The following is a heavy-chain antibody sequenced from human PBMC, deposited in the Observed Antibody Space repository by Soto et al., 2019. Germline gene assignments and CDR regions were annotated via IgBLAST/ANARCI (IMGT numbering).Heavy chain of an antibody. Sequence: QVQLVESGGGVVQPGRSLRLSCAASGFTFSSYGMHWVRQAPGKGLEWVAVISYDGSNKYYADSVKGRFTISRDNSKNTLYLQMNSLRAEDTAVYYCAKDTPDSSGYPDYWGQGTLVTVSS. D-gene: IGHD3-22*01. J-gene: IGHJ4*02. CDR1: GFTFSSYG. CDR3: AKDTPDSSGYPDY. CDR2: ISYDGSNK. V-gene: IGHV3-30*18.